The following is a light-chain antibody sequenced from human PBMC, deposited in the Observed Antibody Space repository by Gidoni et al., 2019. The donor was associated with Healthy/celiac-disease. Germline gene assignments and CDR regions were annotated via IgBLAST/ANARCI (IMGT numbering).Light chain of an antibody. J-gene: IGKJ5*01. Sequence: IVMTQSPLPLPVTPGEPASISCRSSQSLLHSNGYNYLDWYLQRPGQSPQFLIYLGSNRASGVPDRFSGSGSGTDFTLKISRVEAEDVGVYYCMQALQTPTFGQGTRLEIK. V-gene: IGKV2-28*01. CDR3: MQALQTPT. CDR1: QSLLHSNGYNY. CDR2: LGS.